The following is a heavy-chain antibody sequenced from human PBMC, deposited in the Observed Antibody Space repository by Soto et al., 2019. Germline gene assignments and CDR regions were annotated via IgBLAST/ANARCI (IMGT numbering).Heavy chain of an antibody. V-gene: IGHV1-69*06. CDR2: IIPFYDKP. CDR1: GDTFSKYA. Sequence: QVELVQSGVEVKNPGSSGKVSCKASGDTFSKYAINWVRQAPGQGLEWMGGIIPFYDKPNYAEHFLGRVTISADKFTTTAYLEVSSLRSEDTAVYFCARGYRQLFFYAMDVWGRGTPVIVSS. J-gene: IGHJ6*02. CDR3: ARGYRQLFFYAMDV. D-gene: IGHD1-26*01.